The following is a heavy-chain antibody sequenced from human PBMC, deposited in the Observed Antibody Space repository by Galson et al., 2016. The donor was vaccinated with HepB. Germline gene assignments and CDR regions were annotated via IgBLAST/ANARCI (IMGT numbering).Heavy chain of an antibody. V-gene: IGHV4-34*01. CDR2: INHSGST. J-gene: IGHJ4*02. CDR3: ARRLSYVVGATDY. D-gene: IGHD1-26*01. Sequence: ETLSLTCAVYGGSFSGYYWTWVRQSPGKGLEWIAEINHSGSTNYNPSLKSRVTISIDTSKNQFSLKMTSVTAADTAVYYCARRLSYVVGATDYWGQGTQVTVSS. CDR1: GGSFSGYY.